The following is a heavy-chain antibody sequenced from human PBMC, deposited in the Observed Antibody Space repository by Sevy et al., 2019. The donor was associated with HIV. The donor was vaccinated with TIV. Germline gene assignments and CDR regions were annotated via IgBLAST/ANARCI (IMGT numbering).Heavy chain of an antibody. V-gene: IGHV3-33*08. CDR1: GFTFSSYG. J-gene: IGHJ6*03. D-gene: IGHD2-2*01. CDR3: ASDIVPAAPSPAGYMDV. Sequence: GGSLRLSCAASGFTFSSYGMHWVRQAPGKGLEWVAVIWYDGSNKYYADSVKGRFTISRENSKNTLYLQMNSLRAEDTAVYYCASDIVPAAPSPAGYMDVWGKGTTVTVSS. CDR2: IWYDGSNK.